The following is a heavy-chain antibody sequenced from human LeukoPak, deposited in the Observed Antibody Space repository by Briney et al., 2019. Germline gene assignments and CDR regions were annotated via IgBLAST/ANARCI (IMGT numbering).Heavy chain of an antibody. Sequence: PGGSLRLSCAASGFTFSNYAMNWVRQAPGKGLEWVSTLSGSGGSTYYGDSVKGRFTISRDNSKNTLYLQMNSLRAEDTAVYYCAKEGFSDYYYYGMDVWGQGTTVTVSS. D-gene: IGHD2/OR15-2a*01. V-gene: IGHV3-23*01. J-gene: IGHJ6*02. CDR3: AKEGFSDYYYYGMDV. CDR1: GFTFSNYA. CDR2: LSGSGGST.